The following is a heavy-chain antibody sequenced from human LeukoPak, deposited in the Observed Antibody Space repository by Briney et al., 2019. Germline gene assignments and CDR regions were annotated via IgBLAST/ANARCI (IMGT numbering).Heavy chain of an antibody. V-gene: IGHV3-11*03. CDR2: ISSSSSYT. CDR1: GFTFSDYY. Sequence: GGSLRLSCAASGFTFSDYYMSWIRQAPGKGLEWVSYISSSSSYTNYADSVKGRFTISRDNAKNSLYLQMNRLRAEDTAVYYCARNRLGFGGGGAFDIWGQGTMVTVSS. J-gene: IGHJ3*02. CDR3: ARNRLGFGGGGAFDI. D-gene: IGHD3-10*01.